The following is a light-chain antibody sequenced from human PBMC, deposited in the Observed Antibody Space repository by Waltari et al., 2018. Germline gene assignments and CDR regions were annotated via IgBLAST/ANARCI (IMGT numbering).Light chain of an antibody. CDR3: QQYNTYAS. Sequence: DIQMTQSPSSLSASVGDRVTITCRASQSISNWLGWYKQKSGKAPILLIYKASILKSGVPSRFSGSGSGTQFTLTISSLQPGDFATYYCQQYNTYASFGQGTNLEIK. CDR1: QSISNW. J-gene: IGKJ2*01. CDR2: KAS. V-gene: IGKV1-5*03.